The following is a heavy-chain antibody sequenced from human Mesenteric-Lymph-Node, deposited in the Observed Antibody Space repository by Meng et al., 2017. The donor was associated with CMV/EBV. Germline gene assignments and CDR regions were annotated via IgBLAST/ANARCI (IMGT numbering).Heavy chain of an antibody. CDR3: ATSSDSSLSAFDI. CDR2: IYYSGSS. V-gene: IGHV4-59*03. Sequence: GSLRLSCTVSGGSISSYYWSWIRQPPGKGLEWVGYIYYSGSSYYNPSLRSRVTMSVDTSKNQFSLKLRSVTAADTAVYYCATSSDSSLSAFDIWGQGTMVTVSS. D-gene: IGHD3-22*01. J-gene: IGHJ3*02. CDR1: GGSISSYY.